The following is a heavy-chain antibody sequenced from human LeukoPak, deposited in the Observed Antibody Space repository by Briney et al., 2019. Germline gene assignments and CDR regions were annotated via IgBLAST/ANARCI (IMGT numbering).Heavy chain of an antibody. CDR2: INPSGGST. V-gene: IGHV1-46*01. D-gene: IGHD1-26*01. CDR3: ARDRPQYSGSYYGFDY. J-gene: IGHJ4*02. CDR1: GYTFTSYY. Sequence: ASVKVSCKASGYTFTSYYMHWVRQAPGQGLEWMGIINPSGGSTSYAQKFQGRVTMTRDTSTSTVYMELSSLRSDDTAVYYCARDRPQYSGSYYGFDYWGQGTLVTVSS.